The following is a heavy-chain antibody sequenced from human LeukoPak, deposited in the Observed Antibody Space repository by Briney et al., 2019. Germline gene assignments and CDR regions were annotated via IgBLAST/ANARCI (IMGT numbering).Heavy chain of an antibody. CDR1: GFTVSSNY. J-gene: IGHJ6*02. CDR2: IYSGAST. CDR3: ARTNRITMVRGVDQTSYGVDV. V-gene: IGHV3-66*01. D-gene: IGHD3-10*01. Sequence: GGSLRLCCAASGFTVSSNYMSWVRQAPGKGLEWVSVIYSGASTYYADSVKGRFTISRDNSKNTLYLQMNSRRAEDTAVYYCARTNRITMVRGVDQTSYGVDVWGQGTTVTVSS.